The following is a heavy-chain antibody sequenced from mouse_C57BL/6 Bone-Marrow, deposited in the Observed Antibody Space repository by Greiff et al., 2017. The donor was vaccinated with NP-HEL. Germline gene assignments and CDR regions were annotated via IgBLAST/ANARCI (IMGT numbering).Heavy chain of an antibody. J-gene: IGHJ3*01. Sequence: VQVVESGAELARPGASVKLSCKASGYTFTSYGISWVKQRTGQGLEWIGEIYPRSGNTYYNEKFKGKATLTADKSSSTAYMELRSLTSEDSAVYFCARRGSYYYGSSPFAYWGQGTLVTVSA. V-gene: IGHV1-81*01. CDR2: IYPRSGNT. CDR3: ARRGSYYYGSSPFAY. CDR1: GYTFTSYG. D-gene: IGHD1-1*01.